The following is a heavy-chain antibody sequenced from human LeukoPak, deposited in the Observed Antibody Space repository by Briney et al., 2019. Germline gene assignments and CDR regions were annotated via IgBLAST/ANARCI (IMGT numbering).Heavy chain of an antibody. V-gene: IGHV1-2*02. Sequence: ASVKVSCKASGYTFTNYGISWVRQAPGQGLEWMGWINPNSGGTNYAQKFQGRVTMTRDTSISTAYMELSRLRSDDTAVYYCARNPLVGATLYNWFDPWGQGTLVTVSS. CDR3: ARNPLVGATLYNWFDP. D-gene: IGHD1-26*01. CDR1: GYTFTNYG. CDR2: INPNSGGT. J-gene: IGHJ5*02.